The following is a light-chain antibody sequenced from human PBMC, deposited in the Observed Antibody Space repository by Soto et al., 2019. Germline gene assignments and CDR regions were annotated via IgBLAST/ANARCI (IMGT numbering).Light chain of an antibody. V-gene: IGLV2-23*01. CDR3: CSYAGSSTPVV. CDR2: EGS. J-gene: IGLJ2*01. CDR1: SSDVGSYNL. Sequence: QSALTQPASVSGSPGQSITISCTGTSSDVGSYNLVSWYQQHPGKATKLMIYEGSKRPSGVSNRFSGSKSGNTASLTISGIQAEDEADYYCCSYAGSSTPVVFGGGTKVTVL.